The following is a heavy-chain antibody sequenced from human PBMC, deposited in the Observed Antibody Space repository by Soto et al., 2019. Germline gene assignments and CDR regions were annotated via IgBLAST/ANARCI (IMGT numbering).Heavy chain of an antibody. J-gene: IGHJ5*02. CDR1: GFTFSSYS. CDR3: ASDTYYYGSGSYSP. CDR2: ISSSSSYI. V-gene: IGHV3-21*01. D-gene: IGHD3-10*01. Sequence: EVQLVESGGGLVKPGGSLRLSCAASGFTFSSYSMNWVRHAPGKGLEWVSSISSSSSYIYYADSVKGRFTISRDNAKNSLYLQMNSLRAEDTAVYYCASDTYYYGSGSYSPWGQGTLATVSS.